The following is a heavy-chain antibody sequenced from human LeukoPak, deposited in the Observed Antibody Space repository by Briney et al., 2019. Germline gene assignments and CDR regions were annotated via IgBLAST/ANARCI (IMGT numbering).Heavy chain of an antibody. CDR2: ISYDGNKE. D-gene: IGHD3-10*01. J-gene: IGHJ4*02. CDR1: GFTISRFA. V-gene: IGHV3-30*04. CDR3: ARDLSAGSGSYVFEY. Sequence: PGGSLRLSCAASGFTISRFAMHWVRQAPGKGLEWVTFISYDGNKEHYADSVRGRFTISRDNSKNTLCLQVNSLRAEDTAIYYCARDLSAGSGSYVFEYWGQGTLVTVSS.